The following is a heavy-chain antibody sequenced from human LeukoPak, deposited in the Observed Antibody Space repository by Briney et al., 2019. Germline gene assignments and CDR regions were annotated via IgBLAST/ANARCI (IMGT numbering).Heavy chain of an antibody. D-gene: IGHD5-24*01. V-gene: IGHV4-59*01. CDR1: GGSISSYY. Sequence: AETLSLTCTVSGGSISSYYWSWIRQPPGKGLEWIGYIYYSGSTNYNPSLKSRVTISVDTSKNQFSLKLSSVTAADTAVYYCARAGGWLQSEFDYWGQGTLVTVSS. CDR2: IYYSGST. J-gene: IGHJ4*02. CDR3: ARAGGWLQSEFDY.